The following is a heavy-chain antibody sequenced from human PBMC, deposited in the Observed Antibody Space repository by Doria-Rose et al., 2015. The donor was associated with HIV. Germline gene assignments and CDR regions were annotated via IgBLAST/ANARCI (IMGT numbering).Heavy chain of an antibody. V-gene: IGHV2-26*01. D-gene: IGHD6-13*01. CDR1: GVSLSSPGMG. CDR2: IFADDER. Sequence: QDSGPVLVKPTETLTLTCTVSGVSLSSPGMGVSWIRQPPGKALEWLANIFADDERSCKTSLKSRLIITRGTSKSQVVITMTDMDPVDTATYYCARIKSSRWYHKYYFDFWGQGTLVIVSA. CDR3: ARIKSSRWYHKYYFDF. J-gene: IGHJ4*02.